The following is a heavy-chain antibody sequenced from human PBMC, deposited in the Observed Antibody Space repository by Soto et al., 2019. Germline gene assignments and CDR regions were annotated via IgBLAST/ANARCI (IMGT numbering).Heavy chain of an antibody. Sequence: GGSLRLSCEASGLTFSNYAMTWVRQAPGKGLEWVLGISGGGDNTYYADSVKGRFTISRDNSKNTVFLQMNSLRVEDTAVYYFARDHCNISNCPIQRGAFDCWGKGALVTVSS. D-gene: IGHD2-2*01. CDR2: ISGGGDNT. J-gene: IGHJ4*02. V-gene: IGHV3-23*01. CDR3: ARDHCNISNCPIQRGAFDC. CDR1: GLTFSNYA.